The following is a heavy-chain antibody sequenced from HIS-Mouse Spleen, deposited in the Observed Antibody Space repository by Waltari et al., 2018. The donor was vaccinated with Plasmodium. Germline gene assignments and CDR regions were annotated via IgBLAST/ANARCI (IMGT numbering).Heavy chain of an antibody. D-gene: IGHD5-18*01. Sequence: EVQLVESGGGLVQPGRSLRLSCAASGFTFDDYAMHWVRQAPGKGREGVSGISWNSGSIGYADSVKGRFTISRDNAKNSLYLQMNSLRAEDTALYYCAKAIQLWSLDYWGQGTLVTVSS. CDR1: GFTFDDYA. J-gene: IGHJ4*02. CDR3: AKAIQLWSLDY. V-gene: IGHV3-9*01. CDR2: ISWNSGSI.